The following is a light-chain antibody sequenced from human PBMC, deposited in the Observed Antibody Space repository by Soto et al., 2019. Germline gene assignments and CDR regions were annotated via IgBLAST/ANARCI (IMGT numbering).Light chain of an antibody. J-gene: IGKJ4*01. CDR3: QQYGDSPLT. Sequence: ENVLTQSPGTLSLSPGERATLSCRASQSVSGSYLAWYQQKPGQAPRLLIYAASSRATGIPDRSSGSASGTDFTLTISRLEPEDFAVYHCQQYGDSPLTFGGGTKVDIK. V-gene: IGKV3-20*01. CDR1: QSVSGSY. CDR2: AAS.